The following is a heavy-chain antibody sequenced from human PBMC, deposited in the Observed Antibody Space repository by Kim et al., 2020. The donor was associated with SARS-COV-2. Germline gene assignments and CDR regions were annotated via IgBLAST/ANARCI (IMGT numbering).Heavy chain of an antibody. V-gene: IGHV3-33*01. Sequence: YYRDAVKSRFTIPRDNSKNTLYLQMNSLRAGDTAVYYCAGEVAGRLGYFDYWGQGTLVTVSS. J-gene: IGHJ4*02. CDR3: AGEVAGRLGYFDY. D-gene: IGHD6-19*01.